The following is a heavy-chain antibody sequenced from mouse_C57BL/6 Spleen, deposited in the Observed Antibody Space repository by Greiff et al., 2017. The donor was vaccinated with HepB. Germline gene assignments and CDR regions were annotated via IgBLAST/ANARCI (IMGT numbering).Heavy chain of an antibody. J-gene: IGHJ4*01. CDR3: ARSRPPYSNYVDYAMDY. CDR1: GYSFTGYF. Sequence: VQLKESGPELVKPGDSVKISCKASGYSFTGYFMNWVMQSHGKSLEWIGRINPYNGDTFYNQKFKGKATLTVDKSSSTAHMELRSLTSEDSAVYYCARSRPPYSNYVDYAMDYWGQGTSVTVSS. CDR2: INPYNGDT. D-gene: IGHD2-5*01. V-gene: IGHV1-20*01.